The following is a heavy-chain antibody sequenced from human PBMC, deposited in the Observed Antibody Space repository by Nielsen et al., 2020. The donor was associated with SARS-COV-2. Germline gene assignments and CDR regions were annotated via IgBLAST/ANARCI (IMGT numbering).Heavy chain of an antibody. V-gene: IGHV3-9*01. CDR2: ISWNSGSI. CDR1: GFTFDDYA. CDR3: ARDSYYDFWSGYYTSYYYYGMDV. Sequence: GGSLRLSCAASGFTFDDYAMHWVRQAPGKGLEWVSGISWNSGSIGYADSAKGRFTISRDNAKNTLYLQMNSLRAEDTAVYYCARDSYYDFWSGYYTSYYYYGMDVWGQGTTVTVSS. J-gene: IGHJ6*02. D-gene: IGHD3-3*01.